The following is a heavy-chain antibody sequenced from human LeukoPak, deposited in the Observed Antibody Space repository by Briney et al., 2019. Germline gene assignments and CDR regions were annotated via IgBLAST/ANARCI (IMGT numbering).Heavy chain of an antibody. CDR3: AKDNIRIVVAGTIDY. J-gene: IGHJ4*02. Sequence: GGSLRLSCAASGFTFDEYAMHWVRQAPGKGLEWVSGISWNSGSKGYAGSVKGRFTISRDNAKNSLYLQMNSLRSEDTALYYCAKDNIRIVVAGTIDYWGQGTLVTVSS. CDR1: GFTFDEYA. V-gene: IGHV3-9*01. D-gene: IGHD6-19*01. CDR2: ISWNSGSK.